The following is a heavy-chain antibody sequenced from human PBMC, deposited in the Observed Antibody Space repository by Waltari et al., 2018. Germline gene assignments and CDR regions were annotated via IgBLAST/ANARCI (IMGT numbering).Heavy chain of an antibody. V-gene: IGHV3-23*03. CDR3: AKSVWSGYYGY. Sequence: EVQLLESGGGLVQPGGSLRLSCAASGFTFSSYAMSWVRQAPGKGLEWVSVIYSGGSKYYADAGKGRFTISRDNSKNTLYLQMNSLRAEDTAVYYCAKSVWSGYYGYWGQGTLVTVSS. D-gene: IGHD3-3*01. CDR1: GFTFSSYA. J-gene: IGHJ4*02. CDR2: IYSGGSK.